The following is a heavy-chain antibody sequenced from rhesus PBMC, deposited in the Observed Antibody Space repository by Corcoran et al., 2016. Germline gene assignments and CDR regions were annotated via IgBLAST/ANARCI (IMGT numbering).Heavy chain of an antibody. CDR2: IDPSDSET. V-gene: IGHV5-20*01. CDR3: AKDLRVIHSFDY. D-gene: IGHD3-22*01. Sequence: EVQLVQSGAEVKRPGESLKISCKTSGYNFTSYWITWVRQVPGKGREWMGAIDPSDSETSYNPSFQGQVTISAEKSISTAYLQWSRLKASDTATYYCAKDLRVIHSFDYWGQGVLVTVSS. CDR1: GYNFTSYW. J-gene: IGHJ4*01.